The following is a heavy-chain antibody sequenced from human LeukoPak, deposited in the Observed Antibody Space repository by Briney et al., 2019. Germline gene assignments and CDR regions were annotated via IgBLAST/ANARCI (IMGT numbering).Heavy chain of an antibody. CDR2: ISWNSGSI. V-gene: IGHV3-9*01. D-gene: IGHD3-22*01. Sequence: GGSLRLSCAASGFTFDDYAMHWVRQAPGKGLEWVPGISWNSGSIGYADSVKGRFTISRDNAKNSLYLQMNSLRAEDTALYYCAKATYYYDSSGYYYFDYWGQGTLVTVSS. J-gene: IGHJ4*02. CDR1: GFTFDDYA. CDR3: AKATYYYDSSGYYYFDY.